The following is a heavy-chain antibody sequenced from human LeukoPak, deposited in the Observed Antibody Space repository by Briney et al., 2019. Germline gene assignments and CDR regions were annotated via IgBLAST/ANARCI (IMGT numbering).Heavy chain of an antibody. V-gene: IGHV1-18*01. Sequence: ASVKLSCKAAGYIFTNFGISWVRQARGQGLEWMWWISGYNGDTKYVQTFQGRVTMTTDTSTSTAYMELRSLRSDDPATYYCARGARYDITGYHQPFGVNWFDPWGQGNLVTVSS. CDR3: ARGARYDITGYHQPFGVNWFDP. D-gene: IGHD3-22*01. CDR1: GYIFTNFG. J-gene: IGHJ5*02. CDR2: ISGYNGDT.